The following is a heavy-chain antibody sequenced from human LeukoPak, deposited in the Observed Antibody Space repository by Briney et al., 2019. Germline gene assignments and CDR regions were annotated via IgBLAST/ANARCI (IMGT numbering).Heavy chain of an antibody. V-gene: IGHV3-23*01. CDR1: GFTFSSYS. Sequence: PGGSLRLSCTASGFTFSSYSMSWVRQGPGPGLEWVSAISGSGDTTFYADSVKGRFTISRDNSKKTLYLQVNSLRAEDTAVYFCAKELTTERTPGVDSWGQGTLVTVSS. J-gene: IGHJ4*02. D-gene: IGHD4-17*01. CDR3: AKELTTERTPGVDS. CDR2: ISGSGDTT.